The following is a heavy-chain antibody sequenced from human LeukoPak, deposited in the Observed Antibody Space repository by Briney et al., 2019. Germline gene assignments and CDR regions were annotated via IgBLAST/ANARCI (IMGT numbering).Heavy chain of an antibody. V-gene: IGHV3-23*01. Sequence: GGSLRLSCAASGFTFSSYAMSWVRQAPGKGLEWVSAISGSGGSTYYADSVKGRFTISRDNSKNTLYLQMNSLRAEDTAVYYCAKHDYGDHRVNWFDPWGQGTLVTVSS. J-gene: IGHJ5*02. CDR1: GFTFSSYA. D-gene: IGHD4-17*01. CDR2: ISGSGGST. CDR3: AKHDYGDHRVNWFDP.